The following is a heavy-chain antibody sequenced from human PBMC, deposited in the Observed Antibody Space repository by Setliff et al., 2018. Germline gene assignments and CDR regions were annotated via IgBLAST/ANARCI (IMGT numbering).Heavy chain of an antibody. Sequence: ASVKVSCKASGYTFANSIVSWVRQAPGQGLEWMGWISAYNGKTYIKEEFQGRLSMTTDTSTNTGYMELRNLTPDDTAVYFCERLVRYCTQRACQRTQDADLWGQGTRVTVSS. D-gene: IGHD2-8*01. V-gene: IGHV1-18*04. CDR2: ISAYNGKT. CDR3: ERLVRYCTQRACQRTQDADL. CDR1: GYTFANSI. J-gene: IGHJ5*02.